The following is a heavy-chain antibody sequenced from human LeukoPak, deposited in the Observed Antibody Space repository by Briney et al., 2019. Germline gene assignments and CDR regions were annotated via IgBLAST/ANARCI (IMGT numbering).Heavy chain of an antibody. J-gene: IGHJ6*02. V-gene: IGHV3-48*02. CDR2: ISSISSTI. CDR1: GFTFSSYS. D-gene: IGHD3-10*01. CDR3: ARGVARDYYGSGSYQGV. Sequence: GGSLRLSCAASGFTFSSYSMNWVRQAPGKGLEWVSYISSISSTIYYADSVKGRFTISRDNAKNSLYLQMNSLRDEDTAVYYCARGVARDYYGSGSYQGVWGQGTTVTVSS.